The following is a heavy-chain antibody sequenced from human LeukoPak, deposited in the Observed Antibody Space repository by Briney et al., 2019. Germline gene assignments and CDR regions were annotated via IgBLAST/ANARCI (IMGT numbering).Heavy chain of an antibody. J-gene: IGHJ5*02. CDR1: GGSISSYY. CDR3: ARRIAVAGTRLPGDWFDP. CDR2: IYYSGST. V-gene: IGHV4-59*08. Sequence: SETLSLTCTVSGGSISSYYWSWIRQPPGKGLEWIGYIYYSGSTNYNPSLKSRVTISVDTSKNQFSLKLSSVTAADTAVYYCARRIAVAGTRLPGDWFDPWGQGTLVTVSS. D-gene: IGHD6-19*01.